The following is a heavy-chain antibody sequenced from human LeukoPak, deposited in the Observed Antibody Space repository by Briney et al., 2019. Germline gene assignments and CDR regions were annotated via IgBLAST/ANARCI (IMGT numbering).Heavy chain of an antibody. J-gene: IGHJ4*02. CDR1: GGSISSSNYY. D-gene: IGHD3-22*01. CDR2: IYYSGST. V-gene: IGHV4-39*01. CDR3: AALDSSGYYSDY. Sequence: PSETLSLTCSVSGGSISSSNYYWGWIRQPPGKGLEWIGSIYYSGSTYYNPSLKSRVTISVDTSKNQFSLKLSSVTAADTAVYYCAALDSSGYYSDYWGQGTLVTVSS.